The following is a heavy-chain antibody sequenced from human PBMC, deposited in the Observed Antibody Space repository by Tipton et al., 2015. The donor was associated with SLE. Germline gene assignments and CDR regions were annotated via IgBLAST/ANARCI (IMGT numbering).Heavy chain of an antibody. V-gene: IGHV4-59*02. CDR2: IYHSGST. D-gene: IGHD1-26*01. CDR3: AREWDLGPSDY. J-gene: IGHJ4*02. Sequence: TLSLTCSVSGVSVSDYYWSWIRQPPGKGLQWIGYIYHSGSTNYNPSLKSRVTISIDTSKNQFSLRLRSVTAADTAVYYCAREWDLGPSDYWGQGTLVTVSS. CDR1: GVSVSDYY.